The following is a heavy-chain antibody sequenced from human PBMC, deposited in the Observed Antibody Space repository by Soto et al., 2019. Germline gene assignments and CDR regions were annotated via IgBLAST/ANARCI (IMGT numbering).Heavy chain of an antibody. Sequence: ASVKVSCKASGYTFTSYYMHWVRQAPGQGLEWMGIINPSGGSTSYAQKFQGRVTMTRDTSTSTVYMELSSLRSEDTAVYYCARDRTEWELLAPFDYWGQGTLVTV. CDR2: INPSGGST. CDR3: ARDRTEWELLAPFDY. CDR1: GYTFTSYY. V-gene: IGHV1-46*01. D-gene: IGHD1-26*01. J-gene: IGHJ4*02.